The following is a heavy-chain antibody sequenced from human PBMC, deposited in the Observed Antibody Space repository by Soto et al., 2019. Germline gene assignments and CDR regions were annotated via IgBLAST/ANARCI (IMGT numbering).Heavy chain of an antibody. Sequence: PGGSLRLSCAASGFTFSSYSMNWVRQAPGKGLEWVSSISSSSSYIYYADSVKGRFTISRDNAKNSLYLQMNSLRAEDTAVYYCARRNHDYSNPREPQPFDYWGQGTLVTVSS. CDR3: ARRNHDYSNPREPQPFDY. J-gene: IGHJ4*02. CDR2: ISSSSSYI. V-gene: IGHV3-21*04. D-gene: IGHD4-4*01. CDR1: GFTFSSYS.